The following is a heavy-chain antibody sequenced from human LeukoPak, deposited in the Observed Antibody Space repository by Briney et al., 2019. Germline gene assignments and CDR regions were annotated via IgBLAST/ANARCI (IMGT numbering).Heavy chain of an antibody. J-gene: IGHJ6*03. V-gene: IGHV3-43D*04. CDR2: ISWDGGST. CDR3: AKDMVSSSSGYYYYYMDV. D-gene: IGHD6-6*01. Sequence: GGSLRLSCAASGFTFDDYAMHWVRQAPGKGLEWVSLISWDGGSTYYADSVKGRITISRDNSKNSLYLQMNSLRAEDTALYYCAKDMVSSSSGYYYYYMDVWGKGTTVTVSS. CDR1: GFTFDDYA.